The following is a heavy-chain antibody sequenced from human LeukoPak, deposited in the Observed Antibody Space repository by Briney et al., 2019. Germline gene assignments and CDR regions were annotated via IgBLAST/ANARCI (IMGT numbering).Heavy chain of an antibody. V-gene: IGHV1-8*01. CDR2: VNPNSANT. Sequence: ASVKVSCKASGYTFTSYDINWVRQAPGQGLEWMGWVNPNSANTGYAQKFQGRVTMTGDTSINTAYMELSSLRSEDTAVYYCAADSEYYDFWSGYHAFDIWGQGTMVTVSS. CDR3: AADSEYYDFWSGYHAFDI. J-gene: IGHJ3*02. CDR1: GYTFTSYD. D-gene: IGHD3-3*01.